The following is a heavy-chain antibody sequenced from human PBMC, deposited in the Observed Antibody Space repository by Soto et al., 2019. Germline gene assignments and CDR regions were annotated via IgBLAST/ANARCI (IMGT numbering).Heavy chain of an antibody. J-gene: IGHJ4*02. D-gene: IGHD3-3*01. CDR3: AKDRLPSSAFWSGYPYYFDY. CDR2: ISGSGGST. Sequence: GGSLRLSCAASGFTFSSYAMSWVRQAPGKGLEWVSAISGSGGSTYYADSVKGRFTISRDNSKNTLYLQMNSLRAEDTAVYYCAKDRLPSSAFWSGYPYYFDYRGQGTLVTVSS. CDR1: GFTFSSYA. V-gene: IGHV3-23*01.